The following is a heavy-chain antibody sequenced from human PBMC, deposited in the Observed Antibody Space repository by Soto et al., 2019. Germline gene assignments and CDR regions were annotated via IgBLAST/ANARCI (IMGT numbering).Heavy chain of an antibody. D-gene: IGHD6-13*01. CDR1: GYTFTSYG. CDR2: ISAYNGNT. V-gene: IGHV1-18*01. J-gene: IGHJ4*02. CDR3: ARDIILAAAGTIHGDD. Sequence: ASVKVSCKASGYTFTSYGISWVRQAPGQGLEWMGWISAYNGNTNYAQKLQGRVTMTTDTSTSTAYMELRSLRSDDTAVYYCARDIILAAAGTIHGDDWGQGPLVTVSS.